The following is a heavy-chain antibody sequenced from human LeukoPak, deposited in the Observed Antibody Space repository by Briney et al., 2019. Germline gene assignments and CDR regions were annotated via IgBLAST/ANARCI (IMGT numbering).Heavy chain of an antibody. Sequence: PSETLSLTCTVSGGSISSGGYYWSWIRQHPGKGLEWIGYIYYSGSTYYNPSLKSRVTISVDTSKNQFSLKLSSVTAADTAVYYCATTSDTAMVMDYWGQGTLVTVSS. V-gene: IGHV4-31*03. CDR1: GGSISSGGYY. D-gene: IGHD5-18*01. CDR3: ATTSDTAMVMDY. J-gene: IGHJ4*02. CDR2: IYYSGST.